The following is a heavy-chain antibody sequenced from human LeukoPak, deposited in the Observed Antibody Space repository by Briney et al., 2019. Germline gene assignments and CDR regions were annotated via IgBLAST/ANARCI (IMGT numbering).Heavy chain of an antibody. D-gene: IGHD1-1*01. CDR3: ARGGTNDAFDI. J-gene: IGHJ3*02. CDR2: IYYSGRT. CDR1: GGSISSSSYY. V-gene: IGHV4-39*01. Sequence: SETLSLTCTVSGGSISSSSYYWGWIRQPPGKGLEWIGIIYYSGRTYYNPPLKSRVTISVDTSKNQLSLKLSSVTAADTAVYYCARGGTNDAFDIWGQGTMVTVSS.